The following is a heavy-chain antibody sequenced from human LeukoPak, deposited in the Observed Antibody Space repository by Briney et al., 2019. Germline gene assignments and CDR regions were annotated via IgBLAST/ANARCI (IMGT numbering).Heavy chain of an antibody. Sequence: ASVKVSRKASGYTFTSYDINWVRQVTGQGLEWMGWMNPKSGNTGYAPKFQGRVTITRNTSISTAYMEVSSLRYEDTAVYYCARRAVDNSYYYYMDVWGKGTTVTVSS. V-gene: IGHV1-8*03. J-gene: IGHJ6*03. D-gene: IGHD6-19*01. CDR3: ARRAVDNSYYYYMDV. CDR1: GYTFTSYD. CDR2: MNPKSGNT.